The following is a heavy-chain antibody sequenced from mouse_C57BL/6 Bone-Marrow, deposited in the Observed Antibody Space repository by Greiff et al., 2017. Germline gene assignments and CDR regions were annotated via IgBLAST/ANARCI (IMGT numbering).Heavy chain of an antibody. J-gene: IGHJ4*01. D-gene: IGHD3-2*02. Sequence: QVQLQQSGAELVRPGPSVTMSCKASGYTFTTYWIGWAKQRPGHGLEWIGDIYPGGGYTNYNEKFKGKATLTAYKSSSTAYMQFSSLTSEDSAIYYGARRLPHFYAMDYWGQGTSVTVSS. CDR3: ARRLPHFYAMDY. CDR1: GYTFTTYW. V-gene: IGHV1-63*01. CDR2: IYPGGGYT.